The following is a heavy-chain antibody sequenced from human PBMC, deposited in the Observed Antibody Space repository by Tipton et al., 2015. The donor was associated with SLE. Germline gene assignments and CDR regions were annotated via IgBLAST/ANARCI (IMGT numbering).Heavy chain of an antibody. J-gene: IGHJ6*03. CDR3: ARDLGEGYMDV. V-gene: IGHV4-59*01. CDR2: IYHSGST. D-gene: IGHD3-10*01. CDR1: GFTFSSYS. Sequence: LRLSCAASGFTFSSYSMNWVRQAPGKGLEWIGYIYHSGSTYYNPSLKSRVTISVDTSKNQFSLKLNSVTAADTAVYYCARDLGEGYMDVWGKGTTVTVSS.